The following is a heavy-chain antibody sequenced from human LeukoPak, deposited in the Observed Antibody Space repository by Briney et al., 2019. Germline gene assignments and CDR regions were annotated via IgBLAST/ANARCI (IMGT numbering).Heavy chain of an antibody. D-gene: IGHD3-22*01. CDR1: GGSFSGYY. CDR2: INHSGST. V-gene: IGHV4-34*01. Sequence: SETLSLTCAVYGGSFSGYYWSWIRQPPGKGLEWIGEINHSGSTNYKSSLKSRVTISVDTSKNQFSLKLSSVTAADTAVYYCARGGPNDSSGYYQEKDAFDIWGQGTMVTVSS. J-gene: IGHJ3*02. CDR3: ARGGPNDSSGYYQEKDAFDI.